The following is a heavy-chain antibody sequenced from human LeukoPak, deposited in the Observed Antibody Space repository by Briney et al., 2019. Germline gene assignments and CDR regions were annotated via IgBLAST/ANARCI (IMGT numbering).Heavy chain of an antibody. Sequence: SETLSLTCAVYGGSFSDSYWSWIHQPPGKGLEWIGEVNHSGSTHYNPSLKSRVTISVDTSKNQFSLNLRSVTAADTAVFYCARRHSGSDPYYFDYWGQGTLVTVSS. J-gene: IGHJ4*02. D-gene: IGHD5-12*01. CDR2: VNHSGST. V-gene: IGHV4-34*01. CDR1: GGSFSDSY. CDR3: ARRHSGSDPYYFDY.